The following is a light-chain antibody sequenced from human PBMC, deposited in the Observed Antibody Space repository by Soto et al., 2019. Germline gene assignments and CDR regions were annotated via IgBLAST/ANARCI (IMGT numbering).Light chain of an antibody. CDR3: LQYGSSPFT. V-gene: IGKV3-20*01. CDR2: GAS. CDR1: QSVSSSY. Sequence: ESVLTQSPGTLSMSPGERATLSCRASQSVSSSYSAWYQQKPGQAPRLLIYGASSRATGIPDRFSGSGSGTDFTVTISRLEPEDFAGYYCLQYGSSPFTFGPGTKVDIK. J-gene: IGKJ3*01.